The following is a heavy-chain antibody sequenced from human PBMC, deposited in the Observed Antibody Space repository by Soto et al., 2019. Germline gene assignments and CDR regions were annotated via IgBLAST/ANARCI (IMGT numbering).Heavy chain of an antibody. D-gene: IGHD3-22*01. CDR3: ARDFGYYSKYYYGMDV. J-gene: IGHJ6*02. V-gene: IGHV1-2*04. CDR1: GYTFTGYY. CDR2: INPNSGGT. Sequence: GASMQVSCKASGYTFTGYYMHWVRQAPGQGLEWMGWINPNSGGTNYAQKFQGWVTMTRDTSISTAYMELSRLRSDDTAVYYCARDFGYYSKYYYGMDVWGQGTTGNGS.